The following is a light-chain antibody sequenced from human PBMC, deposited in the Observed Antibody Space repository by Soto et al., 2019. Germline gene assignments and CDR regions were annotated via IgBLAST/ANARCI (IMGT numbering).Light chain of an antibody. CDR1: SRDVGYYNY. V-gene: IGLV2-14*03. CDR2: DVS. J-gene: IGLJ2*01. Sequence: QSVLTQPASVSGSPGQSITISCTGTSRDVGYYNYVSWYQQHPGKAPKLMIYDVSNRPSGVSNRFSGSKSGNTASLTISGLQAEDEADYYCTSFTDSSTPVVFGGGTKLTVL. CDR3: TSFTDSSTPVV.